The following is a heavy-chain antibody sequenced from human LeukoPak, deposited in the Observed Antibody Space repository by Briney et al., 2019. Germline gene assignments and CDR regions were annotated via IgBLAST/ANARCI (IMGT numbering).Heavy chain of an antibody. CDR1: GFTFSSYA. J-gene: IGHJ4*02. CDR3: ARDHFTVTTYTCDY. CDR2: ISGSGGST. V-gene: IGHV3-23*01. Sequence: PGGSLRLSCAASGFTFSSYAMSWVRQAPGKGLEWVSAISGSGGSTYYADSVKGRFTISRDNAKNSLYLQMSSLRAEDTAMYYCARDHFTVTTYTCDYWGQGTLVTVSS. D-gene: IGHD4-17*01.